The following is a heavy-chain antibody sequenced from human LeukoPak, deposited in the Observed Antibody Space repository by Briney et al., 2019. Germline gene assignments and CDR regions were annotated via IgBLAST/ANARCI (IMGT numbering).Heavy chain of an antibody. CDR2: VSGNGQNT. Sequence: PGGSLRLSCATSGFTFTRYAMSWVRQAPGRGLDWLSSVSGNGQNTFYADSVKGRFTISRHNSKNTLYLQMNSLRAEDTAVYYCTFSGYYDRDDYWGQGTLVTVSS. V-gene: IGHV3-23*01. CDR3: TFSGYYDRDDY. D-gene: IGHD3-22*01. CDR1: GFTFTRYA. J-gene: IGHJ4*02.